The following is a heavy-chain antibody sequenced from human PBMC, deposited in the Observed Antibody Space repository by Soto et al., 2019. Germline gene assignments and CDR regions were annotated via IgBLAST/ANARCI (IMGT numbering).Heavy chain of an antibody. J-gene: IGHJ4*02. D-gene: IGHD4-17*01. CDR2: ISYDGSKT. Sequence: QVQVVESGGGVVRPGRSLRLSCAASGFTFNTYAMHWVRQAPGKGLEWVAVISYDGSKTYYSDSVRGRFTISRDNSKNTLSLQMNSLRTEDTALYYCARAQPRDGDFFDYWGQGTLVPVSS. V-gene: IGHV3-30-3*01. CDR1: GFTFNTYA. CDR3: ARAQPRDGDFFDY.